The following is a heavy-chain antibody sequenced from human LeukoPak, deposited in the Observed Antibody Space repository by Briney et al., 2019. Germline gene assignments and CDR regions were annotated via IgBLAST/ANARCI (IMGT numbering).Heavy chain of an antibody. CDR1: GYSFSIYW. D-gene: IGHD3-10*01. J-gene: IGHJ4*02. CDR3: ARRSTYGSGTNYLFDY. V-gene: IGHV5-51*01. Sequence: GESLKISCRASGYSFSIYWIGWVRQMPGKGLEWMGIIYPGDSDTRYSPSFQGQITISADKSISTAYLQWSSLKASDTAMYYCARRSTYGSGTNYLFDYWGQGTLVTVSS. CDR2: IYPGDSDT.